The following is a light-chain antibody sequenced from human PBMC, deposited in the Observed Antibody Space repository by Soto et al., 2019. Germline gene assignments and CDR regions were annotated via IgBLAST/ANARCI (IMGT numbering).Light chain of an antibody. Sequence: EVVLTQSPATLSLSPGERATLSCRASQTVSSGHLAWYQQKPGQAPRLLISVGTSRATGIPDRFSGSGSGTDFTLTVSRLEPEDLAVDYCQQYVSSPYTFGQGTKLEIK. CDR1: QTVSSGH. J-gene: IGKJ2*01. CDR2: VGT. V-gene: IGKV3-20*01. CDR3: QQYVSSPYT.